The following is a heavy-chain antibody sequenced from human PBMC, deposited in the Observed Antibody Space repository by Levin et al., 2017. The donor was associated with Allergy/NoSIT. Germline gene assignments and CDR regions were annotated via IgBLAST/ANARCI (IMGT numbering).Heavy chain of an antibody. J-gene: IGHJ3*02. CDR2: VSHRGSS. D-gene: IGHD4-17*01. V-gene: IGHV4-34*01. CDR3: AVFSLRYGTFDI. Sequence: PSETLSLTCAVSGGYLGGYYWSWLRQPPGKGLEWIGEVSHRGSSTYNPSLDSRVTISADTSRNHFSLDLHSVTAADTASYYCAVFSLRYGTFDIWGQGTMVTVSS. CDR1: GGYLGGYY.